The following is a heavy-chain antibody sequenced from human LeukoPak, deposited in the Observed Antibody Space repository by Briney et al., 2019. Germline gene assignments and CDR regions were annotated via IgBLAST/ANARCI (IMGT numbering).Heavy chain of an antibody. CDR3: ARDPYDSSWGLCYFDY. Sequence: PGGSLRLSCAASGFMFNSYGMHWVRQAPGKGLEWVANIKQDGSDKYYVDSVKGRFTISRDNAKNSLYLQMNSLRAEDTAVYYCARDPYDSSWGLCYFDYWGQGNLVTVSS. D-gene: IGHD3-22*01. CDR1: GFMFNSYG. J-gene: IGHJ4*02. CDR2: IKQDGSDK. V-gene: IGHV3-7*01.